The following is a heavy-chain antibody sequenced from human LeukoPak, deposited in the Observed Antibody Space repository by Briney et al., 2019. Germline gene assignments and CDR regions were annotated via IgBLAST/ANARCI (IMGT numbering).Heavy chain of an antibody. V-gene: IGHV3-64D*06. CDR1: GFTFSSYA. D-gene: IGHD6-19*01. CDR3: VKDLRPGIAVAGVFDY. Sequence: QPGGSLRLSCSASGFTFSSYAMHWVRQAPGMGLEYVSAISSNGGSTYYADSVKGRFTISRDNSKNTLYLQMSSLRAEDTAVYYCVKDLRPGIAVAGVFDYWGQGTLVTVSS. J-gene: IGHJ4*02. CDR2: ISSNGGST.